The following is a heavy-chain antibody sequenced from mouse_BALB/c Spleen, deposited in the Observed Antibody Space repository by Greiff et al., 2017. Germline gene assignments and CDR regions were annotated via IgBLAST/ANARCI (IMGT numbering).Heavy chain of an antibody. CDR2: IWAGGST. J-gene: IGHJ1*01. D-gene: IGHD2-3*01. V-gene: IGHV2-9*02. CDR1: GFSLTSYG. CDR3: ARDKGWLLSYWYFDV. Sequence: VKLVESGPGLVAPSQSLSITCTVSGFSLTSYGVHWVRQPPGKGLEWLGVIWAGGSTNYNSALMSRLSISKDNSKSQVFLKMNSLQTDDTAMYYCARDKGWLLSYWYFDVWGAGTTVTVSS.